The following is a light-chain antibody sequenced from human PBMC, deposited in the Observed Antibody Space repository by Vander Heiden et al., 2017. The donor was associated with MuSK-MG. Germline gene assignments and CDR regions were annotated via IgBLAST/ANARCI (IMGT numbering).Light chain of an antibody. J-gene: IGKJ2*01. CDR3: QQGYSTLPT. Sequence: DVQMTQTPSSLSASIGDSVTITCRASETNKSYLNWYQQKPGKAPKLLIYSASTWESGAPERFSGSGSGTHFTLTISGLQPDDVATYTCQQGYSTLPTFGQGTRVDLK. CDR2: SAS. V-gene: IGKV1-39*01. CDR1: ETNKSY.